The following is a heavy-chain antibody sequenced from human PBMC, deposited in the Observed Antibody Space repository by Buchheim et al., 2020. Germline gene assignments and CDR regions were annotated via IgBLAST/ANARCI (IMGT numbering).Heavy chain of an antibody. J-gene: IGHJ6*02. D-gene: IGHD3-3*01. CDR3: ARGQSRTYYDFWSAPWGGYYYGMDV. CDR2: MNPNSGNT. CDR1: GYTFTSYD. V-gene: IGHV1-8*01. Sequence: QVQLVQSGAEVKKPGASVKVSCKASGYTFTSYDINWVRQATGQGLEWMGWMNPNSGNTGYAQKFQGRVTMTRKTSISTAYMELSSLRSEDTAVYYCARGQSRTYYDFWSAPWGGYYYGMDVWGQGTT.